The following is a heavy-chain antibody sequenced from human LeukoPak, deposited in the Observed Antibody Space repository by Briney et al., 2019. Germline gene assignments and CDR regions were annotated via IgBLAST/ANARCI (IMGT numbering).Heavy chain of an antibody. CDR3: AKDRGDYFDTSSHSFDS. CDR2: IRYDGSDK. J-gene: IGHJ4*02. CDR1: GFILSSFD. Sequence: GGSLRLSRAVSGFILSSFDMHWVRQAPGKGLEWVASIRYDGSDKYYTDSVKGRFSVSRDNSQNTLYLQMSSLGTEDTAVYFCAKDRGDYFDTSSHSFDSWGQGTLVTVSS. V-gene: IGHV3-30*02. D-gene: IGHD3-22*01.